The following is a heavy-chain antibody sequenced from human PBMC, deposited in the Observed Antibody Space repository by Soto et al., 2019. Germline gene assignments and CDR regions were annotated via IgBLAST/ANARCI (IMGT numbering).Heavy chain of an antibody. D-gene: IGHD3-3*01. J-gene: IGHJ4*02. CDR3: ARSHTAALRFLEWLFPFDY. CDR2: ISYDGSNK. Sequence: QVQLVESGGGVVQPGRSLRLSCAASGFTFSSYVMHWVRQAPGKGLEWVAVISYDGSNKYYADSVKGRFTISRDNSKNTLYLQMNSLRAEDTAVYYCARSHTAALRFLEWLFPFDYWGQGTLVTVSS. V-gene: IGHV3-30-3*01. CDR1: GFTFSSYV.